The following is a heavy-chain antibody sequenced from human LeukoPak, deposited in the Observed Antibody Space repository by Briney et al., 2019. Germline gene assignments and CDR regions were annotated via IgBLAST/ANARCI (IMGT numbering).Heavy chain of an antibody. V-gene: IGHV4-59*08. CDR2: IYSSGST. CDR3: ARHPRPNDYGDYEHYYYGMDV. Sequence: SETLSLTCTVSGGSISSYYWSWIRQPPGKELEWLGYIYSSGSTNYNPSLKSRVTVSVDTSKKQFSLKLSSVTAADTAVYYCARHPRPNDYGDYEHYYYGMDVWGQGTTVTVSS. D-gene: IGHD4-17*01. CDR1: GGSISSYY. J-gene: IGHJ6*02.